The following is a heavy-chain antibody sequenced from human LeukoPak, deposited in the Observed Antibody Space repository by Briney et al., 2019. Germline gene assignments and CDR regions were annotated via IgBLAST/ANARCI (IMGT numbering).Heavy chain of an antibody. D-gene: IGHD3-16*02. J-gene: IGHJ3*02. Sequence: PSETLSLTCTVSGGSISSYYWSWIRQPPGKGLEWIGYIYYSGSTNYNPSLKSRVTISVDTSKNQFSLKLSSVTAADTAVYYCARDRDYVWGSYRPSHDAFDIWGQGTMVTVSS. V-gene: IGHV4-59*01. CDR2: IYYSGST. CDR1: GGSISSYY. CDR3: ARDRDYVWGSYRPSHDAFDI.